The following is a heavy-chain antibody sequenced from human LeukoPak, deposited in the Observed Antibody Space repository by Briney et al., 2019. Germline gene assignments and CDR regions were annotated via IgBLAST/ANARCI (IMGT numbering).Heavy chain of an antibody. V-gene: IGHV3-74*01. J-gene: IGHJ6*03. CDR2: INSDGSST. CDR1: GFTFSSYW. Sequence: GSLRLSCAASGFTFSSYWMHWVRQAPGKGLVWVSRINSDGSSTSYADSVKGRFTISRDNAKNSLYLQMNSLRAEDTALYYCAGARFYYYYMDVWGKGTTVTISS. CDR3: AGARFYYYYMDV.